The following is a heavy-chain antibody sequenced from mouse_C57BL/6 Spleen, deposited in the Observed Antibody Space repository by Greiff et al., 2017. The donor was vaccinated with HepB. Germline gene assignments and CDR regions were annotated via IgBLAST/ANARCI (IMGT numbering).Heavy chain of an antibody. CDR1: GFTFSDYY. D-gene: IGHD1-1*01. Sequence: EVKLMESEGGLVQPGSSMKLSCTASGFTFSDYYMAWVRQVPEKGLEWVANINYDGSSTYYLDSLKSRFIISRDNAKNILYLQMSSLKSEDTATYYCARDLTTVLDYWGQGTTLTVSS. J-gene: IGHJ2*01. CDR3: ARDLTTVLDY. V-gene: IGHV5-16*01. CDR2: INYDGSST.